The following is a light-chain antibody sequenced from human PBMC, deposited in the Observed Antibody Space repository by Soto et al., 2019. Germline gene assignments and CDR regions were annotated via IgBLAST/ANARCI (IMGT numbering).Light chain of an antibody. CDR1: QSVSTW. CDR3: QQYDSYPLT. J-gene: IGKJ4*01. CDR2: KAS. V-gene: IGKV1-5*03. Sequence: DIQMTQSPSTLSASVGDRVTITCRASQSVSTWLAWYQQKPGKAPDLLIFKASRLQSGVPSRFSGSGSGTEFTLTISSLQPDDFAIYYCQQYDSYPLTFGGGTKVAIK.